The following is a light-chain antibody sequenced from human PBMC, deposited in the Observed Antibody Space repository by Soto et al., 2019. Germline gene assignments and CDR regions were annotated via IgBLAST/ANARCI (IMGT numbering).Light chain of an antibody. CDR3: EAWAYNMSSWV. CDR1: SSNIGSNY. J-gene: IGLJ3*02. V-gene: IGLV1-47*01. Sequence: QSVLTQPPSASGTPGQRVTISCSGSSSNIGSNYVDWYQQLPGTAPKLLSYRNNQRPSGVPDRFSGSKSGTSASLTISGLSSEDEADYYFEAWAYNMSSWVFGVGTKMTV. CDR2: RNN.